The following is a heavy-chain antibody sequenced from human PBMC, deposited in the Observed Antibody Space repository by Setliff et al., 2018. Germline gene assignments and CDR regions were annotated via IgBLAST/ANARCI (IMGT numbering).Heavy chain of an antibody. CDR3: ARGSYYDSSGYSPDFFDY. Sequence: PSETLSLTCSVSGGSINRHYWNWIRQPPGKGLEWIGYIHYSGNTNYSPSLKSRVTISVDTSKNQFSLKLSSVTAADTAVYYCARGSYYDSSGYSPDFFDYWGQGTLVTVSS. D-gene: IGHD3-22*01. CDR1: GGSINRHY. CDR2: IHYSGNT. V-gene: IGHV4-59*08. J-gene: IGHJ4*02.